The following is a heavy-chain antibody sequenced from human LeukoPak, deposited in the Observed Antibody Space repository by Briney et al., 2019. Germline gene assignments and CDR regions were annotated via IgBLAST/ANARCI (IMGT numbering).Heavy chain of an antibody. J-gene: IGHJ4*02. CDR1: GGTFSSYA. CDR3: ARGGDRGLDFDY. CDR2: IIPILGIA. V-gene: IGHV1-69*04. Sequence: SVKVSCKASGGTFSSYAISWVRQAPGQGLEWMGRIIPILGIANYAQKFQGRVTITADKSTSTTYMELSSLRSEDTAVYYCARGGDRGLDFDYWGQGTLVTVSS. D-gene: IGHD3-10*01.